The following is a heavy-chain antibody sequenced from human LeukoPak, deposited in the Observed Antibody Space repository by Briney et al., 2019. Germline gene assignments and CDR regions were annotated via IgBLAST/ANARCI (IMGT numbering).Heavy chain of an antibody. J-gene: IGHJ4*02. Sequence: ASVKVSCKASGGTFSSYAISWVRQAPGQGLEWMGWISAYNGNTNYAQNLQGRVTMTTDTSTSTAYMEVRSLRTDDTAVYYCARDCSGGSCYPDFWGQGTLVTVSS. D-gene: IGHD2-15*01. CDR1: GGTFSSYA. V-gene: IGHV1-18*01. CDR2: ISAYNGNT. CDR3: ARDCSGGSCYPDF.